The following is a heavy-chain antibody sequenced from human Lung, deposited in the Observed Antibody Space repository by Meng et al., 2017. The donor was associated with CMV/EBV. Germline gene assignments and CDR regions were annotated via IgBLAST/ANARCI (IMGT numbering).Heavy chain of an antibody. J-gene: IGHJ4*02. CDR2: INTNTGNP. CDR3: ARVAPSGYRYFDY. Sequence: VQVVQLWFELKKSGASRAVSFKAAGYTFINYAMNWVRQAPGQGLEWMGWINTNTGNPTYAQGFTRRFVFSLDTSFRTAYLQISSLKAEDTAVYYCARVAPSGYRYFDYWGQGTLVTVSS. CDR1: GYTFINYA. V-gene: IGHV7-4-1*02. D-gene: IGHD3-3*01.